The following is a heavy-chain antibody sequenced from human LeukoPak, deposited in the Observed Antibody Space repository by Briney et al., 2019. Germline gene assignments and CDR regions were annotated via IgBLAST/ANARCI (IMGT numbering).Heavy chain of an antibody. J-gene: IGHJ4*02. CDR1: GFTVSSNY. D-gene: IGHD3-10*01. V-gene: IGHV3-66*04. CDR2: IYSGGST. Sequence: GGSLRLSCAASGFTVSSNYMSLVRQAPGKGLEWVSVIYSGGSTYYADSVKGRFTISRDNSKNTLYLQMNSLRAEDTAVYYCARHRGVITRDYFDYWGQGTLVTVSS. CDR3: ARHRGVITRDYFDY.